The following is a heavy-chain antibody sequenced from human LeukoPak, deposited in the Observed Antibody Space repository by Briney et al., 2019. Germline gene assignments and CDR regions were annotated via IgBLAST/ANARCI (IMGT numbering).Heavy chain of an antibody. D-gene: IGHD3-3*01. CDR3: AREITIFGVVSPYYYGMDV. V-gene: IGHV3-72*01. CDR1: GFTFSDHY. CDR2: TRNKANSYTT. J-gene: IGHJ6*02. Sequence: GGSLRLSCAASGFTFSDHYMDWVRQAPGKGLEWVGRTRNKANSYTTEYAASVKGRFTISRDDSKNSLYLQMNSLKTEDTAVYYCAREITIFGVVSPYYYGMDVWGQGTTVTVSS.